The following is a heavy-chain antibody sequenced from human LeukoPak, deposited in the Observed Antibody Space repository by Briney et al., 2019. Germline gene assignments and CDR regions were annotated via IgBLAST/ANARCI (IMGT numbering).Heavy chain of an antibody. CDR3: ARATPYCSGWSRMAHEAMAFDY. D-gene: IGHD6-19*01. J-gene: IGHJ4*02. Sequence: PSETLSLTCAVSGGPISSGGYSWSWIRQPPGKGLEWIGYIYYSGSTNYNPSLKSRVTISVDTSKNQFSLKLSSVTAADTAVYYCARATPYCSGWSRMAHEAMAFDYWGQGTLVTVSS. CDR2: IYYSGST. CDR1: GGPISSGGYS. V-gene: IGHV4-61*08.